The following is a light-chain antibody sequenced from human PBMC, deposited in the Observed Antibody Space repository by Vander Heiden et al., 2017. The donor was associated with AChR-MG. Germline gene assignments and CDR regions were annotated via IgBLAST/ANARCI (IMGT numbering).Light chain of an antibody. CDR3: QQYNNWPIT. V-gene: IGKV3-15*01. Sequence: EIVITHSPATLSVSPGERATLSCRASQSVSSNLAWYQQKPGQAPRLLIYGASTRATGIPARFSGSGSGTEFTLTISSLQSEDFAVYYCQQYNNWPITFGQGTRLEIK. CDR1: QSVSSN. CDR2: GAS. J-gene: IGKJ5*01.